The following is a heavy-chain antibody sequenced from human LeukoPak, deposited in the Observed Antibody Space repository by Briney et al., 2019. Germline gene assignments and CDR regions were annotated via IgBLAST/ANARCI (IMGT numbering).Heavy chain of an antibody. Sequence: GASVKVSCKVSGYTLTELSMHWVRQAPGKGLEWMGGFDPEDGETIYAQKFQGRVTMTEDTSTDTAYMELSSLRSEDTAVYYCATAPNYYGSGSSDYWAREPWSPSPQ. D-gene: IGHD3-10*01. CDR3: ATAPNYYGSGSSDY. CDR2: FDPEDGET. V-gene: IGHV1-24*01. CDR1: GYTLTELS. J-gene: IGHJ4*02.